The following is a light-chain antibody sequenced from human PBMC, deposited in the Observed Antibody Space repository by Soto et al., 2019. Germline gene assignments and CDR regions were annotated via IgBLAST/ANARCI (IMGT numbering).Light chain of an antibody. CDR1: QDISTC. J-gene: IGKJ5*01. V-gene: IGKV1-12*01. Sequence: DIQMTQSPSSVSASVGDRVTITCRASQDISTCLAWYQQKPGKAPKLLIYAASSLFSGVPSRFSGSGSGTDFTLTISSLQQADFSTYYCQQADSLPLVTFGQGTRLEI. CDR3: QQADSLPLVT. CDR2: AAS.